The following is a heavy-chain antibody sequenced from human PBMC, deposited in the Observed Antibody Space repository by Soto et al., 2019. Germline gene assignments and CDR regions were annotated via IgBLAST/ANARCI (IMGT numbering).Heavy chain of an antibody. J-gene: IGHJ5*02. CDR1: GFSFSDYY. V-gene: IGHV3-72*01. D-gene: IGHD2-21*02. CDR3: VRDAYCNGDCPRGFDP. CDR2: ARNKANSYTT. Sequence: GGSLRLSCAASGFSFSDYYMDWVRQAPGKGLEWVGRARNKANSYTTDYAASVRGRFTISRDDSKNSLYLQMNSLKTEDTAVYYCVRDAYCNGDCPRGFDPCGQGTLVTAPQ.